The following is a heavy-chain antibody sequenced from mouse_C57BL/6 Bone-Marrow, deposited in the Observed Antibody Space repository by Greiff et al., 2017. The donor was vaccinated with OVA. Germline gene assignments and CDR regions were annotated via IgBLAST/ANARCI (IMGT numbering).Heavy chain of an antibody. J-gene: IGHJ4*01. V-gene: IGHV1-69*01. Sequence: QVQLKQPGAELVMPGASVKLSCKASGYTFTSYWMHWVKQRPGQGLEWIGEIDPSDSYTNYNQKFKGKSTLTVDKSSSTAYMQLSSLTSEDSAVYYCASWAMDYWGQGTSVTVSS. CDR3: ASWAMDY. CDR2: IDPSDSYT. CDR1: GYTFTSYW.